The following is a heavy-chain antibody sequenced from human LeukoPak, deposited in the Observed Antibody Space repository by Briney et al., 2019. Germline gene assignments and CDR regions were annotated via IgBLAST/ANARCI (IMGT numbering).Heavy chain of an antibody. V-gene: IGHV3-23*01. D-gene: IGHD2-2*01. Sequence: GGSLRLSCAASGFTFSSYAMSWVRQAPGKGLEWVSGISDSGGSTYHADSVKGRFTISRDNSKNTLYLQMNSLRAEDTAVYYCAKDPNIVAVREVDYWGQGTLVTVSS. CDR1: GFTFSSYA. CDR3: AKDPNIVAVREVDY. J-gene: IGHJ4*02. CDR2: ISDSGGST.